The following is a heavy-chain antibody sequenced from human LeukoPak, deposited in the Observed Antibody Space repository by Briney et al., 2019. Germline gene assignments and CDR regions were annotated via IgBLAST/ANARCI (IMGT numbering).Heavy chain of an antibody. Sequence: PGGSLRLSCAASGFTFSSYWMSWVRQAPGKGLEWVANIKQDGSEKYYVDSVKGRFTISRDNAKNSLYLQMNSLRAEDTAVYYCARAVHGGLQDAFDIWGQGTMVTVSS. CDR1: GFTFSSYW. CDR3: ARAVHGGLQDAFDI. J-gene: IGHJ3*02. D-gene: IGHD3-10*01. V-gene: IGHV3-7*01. CDR2: IKQDGSEK.